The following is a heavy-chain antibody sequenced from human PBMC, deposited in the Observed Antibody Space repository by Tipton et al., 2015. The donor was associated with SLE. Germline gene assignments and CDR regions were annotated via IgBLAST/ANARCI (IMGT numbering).Heavy chain of an antibody. J-gene: IGHJ4*02. Sequence: TLSLTCAVYGGSFSGNYWRWVRQPPGQGLEWIGEINDSGSTNYNPSLKSRVNISIDTSKNQFSLKVTSVTAADTAVYYCARKWDYWGQGTLVTVSS. CDR1: GGSFSGNY. D-gene: IGHD1-26*01. V-gene: IGHV4-34*01. CDR2: INDSGST. CDR3: ARKWDY.